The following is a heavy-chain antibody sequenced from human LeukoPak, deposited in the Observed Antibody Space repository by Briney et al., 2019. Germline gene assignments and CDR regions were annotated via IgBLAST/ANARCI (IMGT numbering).Heavy chain of an antibody. CDR3: ARDGGYCSTTSCYALY. D-gene: IGHD2-2*01. CDR1: GYIFTIYY. Sequence: ASVKVSCKASGYIFTIYYMHWVRQAPGQGLEWMGIINPSGGSTNYARKFQGRVSMTRDTSTATMYMELSSLRSDDTAVYYCARDGGYCSTTSCYALYWGQGTLVTVSS. J-gene: IGHJ4*02. V-gene: IGHV1-46*01. CDR2: INPSGGST.